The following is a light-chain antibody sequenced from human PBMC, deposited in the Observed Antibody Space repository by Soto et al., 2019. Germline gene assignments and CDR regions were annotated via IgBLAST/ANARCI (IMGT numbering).Light chain of an antibody. CDR2: VAS. J-gene: IGKJ1*01. CDR3: QQYNNWPRT. V-gene: IGKV3-15*01. Sequence: EIVMTQSPATLSVSPGERATLSCRASQSVGSNLAWYQQKPGQAPRLLIYVASTRATGIPARFSGSGSGTEFTLTISSLQSEDFAVYYCQQYNNWPRTFGQGTKVEIK. CDR1: QSVGSN.